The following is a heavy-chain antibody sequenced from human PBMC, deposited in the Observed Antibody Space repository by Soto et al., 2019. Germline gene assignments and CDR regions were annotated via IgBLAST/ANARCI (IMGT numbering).Heavy chain of an antibody. CDR2: TYYRSKWYY. CDR3: ARGEQYSGRIFDY. V-gene: IGHV6-1*01. Sequence: SRSLSLTCAITVYGVSSNTAGCGSASPSPSRGLEGLGRTYYRSKWYYEYAVPVRGRITINPDTSKNQYSLQLNSVTPEDTAVYFCARGEQYSGRIFDYWGQGTLVNVSS. CDR1: VYGVSSNTAG. D-gene: IGHD1-26*01. J-gene: IGHJ4*01.